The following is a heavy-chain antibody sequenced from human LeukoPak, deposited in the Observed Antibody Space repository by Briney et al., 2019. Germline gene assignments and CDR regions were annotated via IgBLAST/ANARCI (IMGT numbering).Heavy chain of an antibody. CDR3: ARDPAQTYYYDP. CDR2: INPKNGGT. CDR1: GYTFTDYY. V-gene: IGHV1-2*02. D-gene: IGHD3-22*01. J-gene: IGHJ4*02. Sequence: SVKVSCKASGYTFTDYYLHWVRQAPGQGLEWMGWINPKNGGTKYAQKFQGRVTMTRDTSISTVYMELSRLTSDDTAVYSCARDPAQTYYYDPWGQGTLVIVSS.